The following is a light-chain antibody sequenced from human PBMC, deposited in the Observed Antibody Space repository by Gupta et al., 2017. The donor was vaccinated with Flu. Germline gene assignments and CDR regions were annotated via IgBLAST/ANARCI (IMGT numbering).Light chain of an antibody. J-gene: IGLJ1*01. V-gene: IGLV2-14*01. Sequence: SITISCTGTSSAIGAYNYVSWYQLPPADPPRLMIYEVTNRPSGISHRFSGSKSGNTASLTISGLQAEDEGDYYCSSYTTIDTRLFGTGTEVTVL. CDR3: SSYTTIDTRL. CDR1: SSAIGAYNY. CDR2: EVT.